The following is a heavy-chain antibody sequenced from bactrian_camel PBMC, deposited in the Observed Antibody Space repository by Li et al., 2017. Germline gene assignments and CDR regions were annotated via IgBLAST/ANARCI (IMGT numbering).Heavy chain of an antibody. D-gene: IGHD3*01. CDR3: AADGAFRGYCSASSERDFGY. CDR2: ILSDGSKL. CDR1: GFTFGNWY. V-gene: IGHV3-2*01. Sequence: VQLVESGGALMQPGGSLTLSCTASGFTFGNWYMAWVRQAPGKGLEWVSSILSDGSKLFYTDNVKGRFTISQDNAKIELQMNNLKPEDTAVYTCAADGAFRGYCSASSERDFGYWGQGTQVTVS. J-gene: IGHJ6*01.